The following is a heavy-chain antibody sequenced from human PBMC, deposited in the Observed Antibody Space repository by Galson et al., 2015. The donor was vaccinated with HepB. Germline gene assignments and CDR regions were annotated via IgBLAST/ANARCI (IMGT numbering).Heavy chain of an antibody. CDR1: GFTFSTYA. CDR2: ISDSGANT. Sequence: LRLSCAASGFTFSTYAMSWVRQAPGRGLEWVSAISDSGANTYHTDSVKGRFTISRDNSKNTLYLLMNGLRAEDTAVYYCAKEQEYCSGGSCNFRGTFDIWGQGTMVTVSS. D-gene: IGHD2-15*01. J-gene: IGHJ3*02. V-gene: IGHV3-23*01. CDR3: AKEQEYCSGGSCNFRGTFDI.